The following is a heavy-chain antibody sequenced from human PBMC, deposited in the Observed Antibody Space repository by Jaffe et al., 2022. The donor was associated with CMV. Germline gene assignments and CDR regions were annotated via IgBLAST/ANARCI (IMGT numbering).Heavy chain of an antibody. CDR3: ARTIGYCGGGNCYYYMDV. J-gene: IGHJ6*03. Sequence: QVQLVQSGAEVKKPGASVKVSCKASGYTFASYYLHWVRQAPGQGLEWMGVINPGDGSTRDAQNFQDRVTMTRDTSTSTVYMELSSLRSEDTAVYYCARTIGYCGGGNCYYYMDVWGKGTTVTVSS. CDR1: GYTFASYY. D-gene: IGHD2-15*01. CDR2: INPGDGST. V-gene: IGHV1-46*01.